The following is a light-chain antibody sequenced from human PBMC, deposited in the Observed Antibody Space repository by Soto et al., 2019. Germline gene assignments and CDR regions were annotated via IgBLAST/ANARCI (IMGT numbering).Light chain of an antibody. Sequence: EVLMTQSQGTLSVSPGERVTVSCRASQSIGSNLAWYQQKPGQAPRLLIYGASTRVIGVPDRFSGGRSGTEFTLTISSLQSEDIAVYFCQQYNDWPPYTFGQG. CDR2: GAS. V-gene: IGKV3-15*01. CDR1: QSIGSN. J-gene: IGKJ2*01. CDR3: QQYNDWPPYT.